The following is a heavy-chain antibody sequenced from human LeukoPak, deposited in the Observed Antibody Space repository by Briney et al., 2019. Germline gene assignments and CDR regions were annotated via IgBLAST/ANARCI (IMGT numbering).Heavy chain of an antibody. CDR2: XYYIGST. CDR3: AGRTLTTGTPPTVTGILR. CDR1: GGSISSYS. J-gene: IGHJ4*02. D-gene: IGHD1-1*01. V-gene: IGHV4-59*01. Sequence: SESLSLTCTVSGGSISSYSCSCVRQPPGKGPXXXXXXYYIGSTNYNPSLKSRVTLSVNTYKNQFSLKLNSVTAADTAVYYCAGRTLTTGTPPTVTGILRWGQGTLVTVSS.